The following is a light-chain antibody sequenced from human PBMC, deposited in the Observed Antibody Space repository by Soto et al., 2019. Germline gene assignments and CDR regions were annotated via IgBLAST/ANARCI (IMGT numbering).Light chain of an antibody. CDR2: GAS. J-gene: IGKJ1*01. Sequence: EIVMTQSPASLSVSPGDRATLSCRASQSVRSNLAWYQQKPGQAPRLLIFGASTRATGIPGRFSGSGSGTEFALTISSLQSEDFAIYHCQQYNNWPPTFGQGTKVDIK. V-gene: IGKV3-15*01. CDR3: QQYNNWPPT. CDR1: QSVRSN.